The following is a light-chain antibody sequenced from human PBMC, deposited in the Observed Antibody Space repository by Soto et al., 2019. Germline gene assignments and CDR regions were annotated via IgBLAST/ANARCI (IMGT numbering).Light chain of an antibody. CDR3: QQCAYSPRT. J-gene: IGKJ1*01. CDR2: DAS. V-gene: IGKV3-20*01. CDR1: QNIDNNY. Sequence: EIVLTQSPDSLSLSPGERATLSCRASQNIDNNYLVWYQQRPGLAPRLLIYDASVRATGIPDRFSGSGSGTDFTLSISRLEPEDFAVYYGQQCAYSPRTFGQGTKVEVK.